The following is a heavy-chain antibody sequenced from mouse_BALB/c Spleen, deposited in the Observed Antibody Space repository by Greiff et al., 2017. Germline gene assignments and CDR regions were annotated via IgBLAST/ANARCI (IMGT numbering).Heavy chain of an antibody. V-gene: IGHV1S81*02. CDR2: INPSNGGT. Sequence: VKLVESGAELVKPGASVKLSCKASGYTFTSYYMYWVKQRPGQGLEWIGEINPSNGGTNFNEKFKSKATLTVDKSSSTAYMQLSSLTSEDSAVYYCTRWGYGYNYYAMDYWGQGTSVTVSS. J-gene: IGHJ4*01. D-gene: IGHD1-2*01. CDR3: TRWGYGYNYYAMDY. CDR1: GYTFTSYY.